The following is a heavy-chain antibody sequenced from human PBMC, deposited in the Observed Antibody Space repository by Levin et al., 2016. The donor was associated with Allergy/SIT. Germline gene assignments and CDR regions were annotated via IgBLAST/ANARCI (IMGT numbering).Heavy chain of an antibody. CDR3: ARDLNIHVPAAMRGFDY. CDR2: ISSSSSYI. Sequence: WIRQPPGKGLEWVSSISSSSSYIYYADSVKGRFTISRDNAKNSLYLQMNSLRAEDTAVYYCARDLNIHVPAAMRGFDYWGQGTLVTVSS. D-gene: IGHD2-2*01. V-gene: IGHV3-21*01. J-gene: IGHJ4*02.